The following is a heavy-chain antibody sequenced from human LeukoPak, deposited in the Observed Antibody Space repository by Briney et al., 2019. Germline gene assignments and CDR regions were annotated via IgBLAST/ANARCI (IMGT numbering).Heavy chain of an antibody. CDR3: ARVSGILPYGLDV. J-gene: IGHJ6*02. CDR1: GFTVSSYY. D-gene: IGHD1-26*01. Sequence: PGGSLTLSCAASGFTVSSYYMSWVRQAPGKGLEWVSVIYSGGSTYYAHSVKGRFTISRDNSENTLYLQMNSLRAEDTAVYYCARVSGILPYGLDVWGQGTTVTVSS. V-gene: IGHV3-66*01. CDR2: IYSGGST.